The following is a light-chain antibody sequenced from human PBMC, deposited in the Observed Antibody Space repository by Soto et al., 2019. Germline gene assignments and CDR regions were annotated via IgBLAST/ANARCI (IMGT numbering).Light chain of an antibody. J-gene: IGKJ1*01. CDR2: HAS. Sequence: DIQMTQCPSTLSASIGDRVTITCRASQTMNNWLAWYQQKPGKAPNLLIYHASNLETGVPSRFSGSAFGTEFTLTISSLQPDDFATYYCQHYNSYPWTFGQGTKVEIK. V-gene: IGKV1-5*01. CDR1: QTMNNW. CDR3: QHYNSYPWT.